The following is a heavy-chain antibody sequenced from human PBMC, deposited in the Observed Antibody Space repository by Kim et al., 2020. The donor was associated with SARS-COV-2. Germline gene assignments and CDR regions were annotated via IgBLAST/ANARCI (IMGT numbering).Heavy chain of an antibody. J-gene: IGHJ3*02. V-gene: IGHV1-18*01. CDR3: ARGEFGDSFDI. CDR2: NT. Sequence: NTNYAQKFKDRITMTTDTATSTVYMELRSLRSDDTALYYCARGEFGDSFDIWGQGAMVTVSS. D-gene: IGHD3-10*01.